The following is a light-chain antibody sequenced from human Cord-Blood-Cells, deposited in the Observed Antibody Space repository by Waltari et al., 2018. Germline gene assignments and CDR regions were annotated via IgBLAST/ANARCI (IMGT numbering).Light chain of an antibody. Sequence: SSELTQDPAVSVALGQTVRITCQGDSLRSYYASWYQQKPGPAPVLVIYGKNNRPSGIPDRFAGSRSGNTASLTITGGQAEDEADYYCNSRDSSGNHLLFGGGTKLTVL. CDR1: SLRSYY. CDR2: GKN. J-gene: IGLJ2*01. CDR3: NSRDSSGNHLL. V-gene: IGLV3-19*01.